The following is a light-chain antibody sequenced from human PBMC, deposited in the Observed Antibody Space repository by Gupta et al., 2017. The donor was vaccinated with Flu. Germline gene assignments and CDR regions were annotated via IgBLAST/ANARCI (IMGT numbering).Light chain of an antibody. V-gene: IGLV3-1*01. CDR3: QAWGNNSYV. J-gene: IGLJ1*01. Sequence: SYELTQPPSVSVSPGQTASIPCSGDKLGDKYSSWYQQKPGQSPILVIYKDTERPSGISERFSGSNSGNTASLTISGTQDVDEADYYCQAWGNNSYVFGPGTKVIVL. CDR1: KLGDKY. CDR2: KDT.